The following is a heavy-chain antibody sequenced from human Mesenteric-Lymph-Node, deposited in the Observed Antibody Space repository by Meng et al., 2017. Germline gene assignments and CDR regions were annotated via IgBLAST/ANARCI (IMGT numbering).Heavy chain of an antibody. CDR2: ISASAVNT. D-gene: IGHD3-22*01. CDR3: ANSLTMIVDAFDS. V-gene: IGHV3-23*01. CDR1: GFSFSSSA. Sequence: GESLKISCAASGFSFSSSALSWVRQAPGKGLEWVSGISASAVNTYYADSVKGRFTISRDNSKNTLYLQMNSLRAEDAALYYCANSLTMIVDAFDSWGQGTLVTVSS. J-gene: IGHJ4*02.